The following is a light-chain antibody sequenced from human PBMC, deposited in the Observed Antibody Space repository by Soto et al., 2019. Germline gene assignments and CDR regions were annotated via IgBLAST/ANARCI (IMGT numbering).Light chain of an antibody. V-gene: IGLV2-11*01. CDR1: SSDVGGYNY. Sequence: QSALTQPRSVSGSPGQSVTISCTGTSSDVGGYNYVSWYQQHPGKAHKLMIYDVSKRPSGGPDRFSGSKSGNTAYLTISWLQAEDEADYYCCSYAGSYTVVFGGGTKGHRP. J-gene: IGLJ2*01. CDR2: DVS. CDR3: CSYAGSYTVV.